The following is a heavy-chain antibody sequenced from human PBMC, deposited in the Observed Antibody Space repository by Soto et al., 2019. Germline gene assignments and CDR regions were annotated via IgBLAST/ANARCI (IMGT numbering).Heavy chain of an antibody. J-gene: IGHJ4*02. CDR3: ARDRYSSGWYDLDY. V-gene: IGHV3-33*01. CDR1: GFTFSSYF. CDR2: IWDDGSNK. D-gene: IGHD6-19*01. Sequence: GGSLSLSCAASGFTFSSYFMHLVRQAPGKGLEWVAVIWDDGSNKYYADSVKGRFTISRDNSKNTLYLQMNSLRAEDTAVYYCARDRYSSGWYDLDYWGQGTLVTVSS.